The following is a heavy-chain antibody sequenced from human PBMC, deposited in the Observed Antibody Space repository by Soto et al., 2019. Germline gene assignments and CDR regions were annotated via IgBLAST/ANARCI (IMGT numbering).Heavy chain of an antibody. J-gene: IGHJ3*01. D-gene: IGHD3-16*01. V-gene: IGHV5-51*01. CDR2: IYPDDSDT. Sequence: GESLKISCKGSGYSFRSYWIGWVRQSPGKGLEWMGIIYPDDSDTKCSPSFQGQVTISADKSINTAYLDGSSLEASDTAMYHRATFRRHSDRVLFGSALFAVWGAGRLVTVS. CDR1: GYSFRSYW. CDR3: ATFRRHSDRVLFGSALFAV.